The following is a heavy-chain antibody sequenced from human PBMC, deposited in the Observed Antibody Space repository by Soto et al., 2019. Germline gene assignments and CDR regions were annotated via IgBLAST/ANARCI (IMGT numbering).Heavy chain of an antibody. J-gene: IGHJ3*02. Sequence: SETLSLTCTVSGGSISSYYWSWIRQPPWKGLEWIRYIYYSGSTNYNPSLKSRVTISVDTSKNQFSLKLSSVTAADTAVYYCARGLISGYYLYDAFDIWGQGTMVT. CDR2: IYYSGST. CDR3: ARGLISGYYLYDAFDI. D-gene: IGHD3-22*01. CDR1: GGSISSYY. V-gene: IGHV4-59*01.